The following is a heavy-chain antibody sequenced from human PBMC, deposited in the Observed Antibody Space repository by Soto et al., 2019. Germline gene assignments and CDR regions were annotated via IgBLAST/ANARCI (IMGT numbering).Heavy chain of an antibody. CDR3: ASWPDYYDSSGYYAAATDY. Sequence: GGSLRLSCAASGFTFSSYAMHWVRQAPGKGLEWVAVISYDGSNKYYADSVKGRFTISRDSSKNTLYLQMNSLRAEDTAVYYCASWPDYYDSSGYYAAATDYWGQGTLVTVSS. V-gene: IGHV3-30-3*01. CDR1: GFTFSSYA. D-gene: IGHD3-22*01. J-gene: IGHJ4*02. CDR2: ISYDGSNK.